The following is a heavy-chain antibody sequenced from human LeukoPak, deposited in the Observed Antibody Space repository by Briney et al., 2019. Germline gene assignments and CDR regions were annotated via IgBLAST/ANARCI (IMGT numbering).Heavy chain of an antibody. V-gene: IGHV3-48*01. Sequence: GGSLTLSCAASGFTFRSCAMNWVRQPPGKGLEWLSYISSSSGTIYYADSVKGRFTISRDNAKNSLYLQMNSLRAEDTAVYYCARDMFSYYGMDVWGQGTTVTVSS. D-gene: IGHD3-10*02. J-gene: IGHJ6*02. CDR2: ISSSSGTI. CDR1: GFTFRSCA. CDR3: ARDMFSYYGMDV.